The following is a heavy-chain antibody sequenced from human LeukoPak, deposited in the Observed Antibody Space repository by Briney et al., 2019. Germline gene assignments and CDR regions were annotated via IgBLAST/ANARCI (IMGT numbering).Heavy chain of an antibody. V-gene: IGHV3-7*01. J-gene: IGHJ4*02. CDR3: ARPELPGWSVLSDF. CDR1: GFTFRKYW. Sequence: GGSLRLSCAASGFTFRKYWMSWVRQAPGKGLEWVANINQDGSETHYADSVKGRFTMSRDNGKNSLDLQMNSLRAEDTAVYYCARPELPGWSVLSDFWGQGTLVTVSS. CDR2: INQDGSET. D-gene: IGHD2-15*01.